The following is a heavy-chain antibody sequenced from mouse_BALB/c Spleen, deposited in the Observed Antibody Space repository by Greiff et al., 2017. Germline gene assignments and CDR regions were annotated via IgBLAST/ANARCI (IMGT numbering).Heavy chain of an antibody. Sequence: QVQLKQSGPGLVAPSQSLSITCTVSGFSLTSYDISWIRQPPGKGLEWLGVIWTGGGTNYNSAFMSRLSISKDNSKSQVFLKMNSLQTDDTAIYYCVREALRAMDYWGQGTSVTVSS. D-gene: IGHD3-1*01. CDR3: VREALRAMDY. CDR1: GFSLTSYD. V-gene: IGHV2-9-2*01. J-gene: IGHJ4*01. CDR2: IWTGGGT.